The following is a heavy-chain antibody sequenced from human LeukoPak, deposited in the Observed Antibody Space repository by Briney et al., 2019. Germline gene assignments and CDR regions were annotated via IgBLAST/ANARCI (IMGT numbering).Heavy chain of an antibody. CDR2: IYHSGST. V-gene: IGHV4-38-2*01. Sequence: SETLSLTCAVSGYSISSGYCWGWIRQPPGKGLEWIGGIYHSGSTYYNPSLKSRVTISVDTSKNQFSLKLSSVTAADTAVYYCARLRITFGGVIAHGDYWGQGTLVTVSS. CDR3: ARLRITFGGVIAHGDY. D-gene: IGHD3-16*02. CDR1: GYSISSGYC. J-gene: IGHJ4*02.